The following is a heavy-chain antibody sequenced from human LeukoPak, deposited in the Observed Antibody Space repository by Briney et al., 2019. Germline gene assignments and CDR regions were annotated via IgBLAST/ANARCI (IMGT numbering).Heavy chain of an antibody. CDR2: IYSGGST. V-gene: IGHV3-66*01. CDR3: ARALGY. J-gene: IGHJ4*02. CDR1: GFTFSDYY. Sequence: PGGSLRLSCAASGFTFSDYYMSWIRQAPGKGLEWVSVIYSGGSTYYADSVKGRFTISRDNSKNTLYLQMNSLRAEDTAVYYRARALGYWGQGTLVTVSS.